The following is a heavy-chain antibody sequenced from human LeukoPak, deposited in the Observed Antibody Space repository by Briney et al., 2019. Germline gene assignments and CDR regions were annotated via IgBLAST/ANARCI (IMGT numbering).Heavy chain of an antibody. J-gene: IGHJ1*01. V-gene: IGHV4-34*01. D-gene: IGHD3-3*01. CDR3: ARGNYDFWSGYPGPHKYFQH. CDR1: GGSISSYY. CDR2: INHSGST. Sequence: SETLSLTCTVSGGSISSYYWSWIRQPPGKGLEWIGEINHSGSTNYNPSLKSRVTISVDTSKNQFSLKLSSVTAADTAVYYCARGNYDFWSGYPGPHKYFQHWGQGTLVTVSS.